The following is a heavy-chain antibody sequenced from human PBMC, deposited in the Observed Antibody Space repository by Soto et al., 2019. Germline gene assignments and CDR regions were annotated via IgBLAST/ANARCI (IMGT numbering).Heavy chain of an antibody. Sequence: QVQLVESGGGVVQPGRSLRLSCAASGFTFSSYGMHWVRQAPGKGLEWVAVISYDGSNKYYADSVKGRFTISRDNSKNPLYLQMNSLRAEDTAVYYCAKEDYGSGACLYWGQGTLVTVSS. CDR3: AKEDYGSGACLY. V-gene: IGHV3-30*18. J-gene: IGHJ4*02. D-gene: IGHD3-10*01. CDR1: GFTFSSYG. CDR2: ISYDGSNK.